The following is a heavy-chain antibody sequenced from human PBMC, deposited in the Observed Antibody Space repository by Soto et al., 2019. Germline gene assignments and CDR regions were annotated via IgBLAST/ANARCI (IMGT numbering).Heavy chain of an antibody. CDR2: IYSSGST. CDR1: RASVSSGDYY. Sequence: LSLTCTVSRASVSSGDYYWSWIRQPPGKGLEWIAYIYSSGSTTYNPSLKSRVTISLDKSKNQFSLKLSSVTTADAAVYYCASWAMITPGYYFGHWGQGTLVTVSS. D-gene: IGHD3-16*01. J-gene: IGHJ4*02. CDR3: ASWAMITPGYYFGH. V-gene: IGHV4-61*08.